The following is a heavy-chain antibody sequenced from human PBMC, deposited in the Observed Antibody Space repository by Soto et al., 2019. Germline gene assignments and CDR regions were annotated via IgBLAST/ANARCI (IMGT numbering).Heavy chain of an antibody. Sequence: ASVKVSCKASGYTFTSYGISWVRQAPGQGLEWMGWINAYNGNTKYSQKFQGRVTITRDTSASTAYMELRSLRSEDTAVYYCARGLNGYLHYFDYWGQGTLFTVSS. V-gene: IGHV1-18*01. D-gene: IGHD5-18*01. CDR3: ARGLNGYLHYFDY. CDR2: INAYNGNT. J-gene: IGHJ4*02. CDR1: GYTFTSYG.